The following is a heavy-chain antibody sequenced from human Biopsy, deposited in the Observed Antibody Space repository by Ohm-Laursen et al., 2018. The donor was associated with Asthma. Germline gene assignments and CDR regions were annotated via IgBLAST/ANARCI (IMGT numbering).Heavy chain of an antibody. CDR3: AREKAYSDILTAYYNGWYFDL. D-gene: IGHD3-9*01. CDR2: LIPVLGTA. J-gene: IGHJ2*01. V-gene: IGHV1-69*01. Sequence: GSSVKVSCKASGDSLGSFINYAISWVRQAPRQGLEWMGGLIPVLGTADYAPMFEGRVTITADESTSTAYLELTSLRSEDTAVYYCAREKAYSDILTAYYNGWYFDLWGRGTLVTVSS. CDR1: GDSLGSFINYA.